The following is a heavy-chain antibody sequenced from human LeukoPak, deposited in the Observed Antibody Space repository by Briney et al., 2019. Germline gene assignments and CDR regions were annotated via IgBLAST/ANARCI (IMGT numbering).Heavy chain of an antibody. CDR1: GGTFSSYA. Sequence: SVKVSCKASGGTFSSYAISWVRQAPGQGLEWMGGIIPILGIANYAQKFQGRVTITADKSTSTAYMELSSLRSEDTAVYYCARDLRYYGSGSYRYGMDVWGQGTTVTVSS. CDR3: ARDLRYYGSGSYRYGMDV. J-gene: IGHJ6*02. D-gene: IGHD3-10*01. CDR2: IIPILGIA. V-gene: IGHV1-69*10.